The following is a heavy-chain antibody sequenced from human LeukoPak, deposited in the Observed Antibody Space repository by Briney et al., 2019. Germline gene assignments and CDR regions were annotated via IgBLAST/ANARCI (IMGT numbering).Heavy chain of an antibody. J-gene: IGHJ6*02. CDR3: ARYYCGGDCYAAAYYYYGMDV. D-gene: IGHD2-21*02. CDR2: IYYSGST. Sequence: SETLSLTCTVSGGSISSYYWSWIRQPPGKGLEWIGYIYYSGSTNYNPSLKSRVTMSVDTSKNQFSLKLSSVTAADTAVYYCARYYCGGDCYAAAYYYYGMDVWGQGTTVTVSS. V-gene: IGHV4-59*08. CDR1: GGSISSYY.